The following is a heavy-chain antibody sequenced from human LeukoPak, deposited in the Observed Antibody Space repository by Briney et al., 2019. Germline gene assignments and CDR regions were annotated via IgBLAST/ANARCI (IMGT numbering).Heavy chain of an antibody. Sequence: PPETLSLTCAVYGGSFSGYYWSWIRQPPGKGLEWIGEINHSGSTNYNPSLKSRVTISVDTSKNQFSLKLSSVTAADTAVYYCARWRRKWLRLLNMDVWGKGTTVTVSS. CDR1: GGSFSGYY. D-gene: IGHD5-12*01. J-gene: IGHJ6*03. V-gene: IGHV4-34*01. CDR3: ARWRRKWLRLLNMDV. CDR2: INHSGST.